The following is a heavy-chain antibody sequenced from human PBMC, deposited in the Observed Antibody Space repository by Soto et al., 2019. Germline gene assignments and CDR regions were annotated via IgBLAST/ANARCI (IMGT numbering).Heavy chain of an antibody. V-gene: IGHV1-2*02. Sequence: QVQLEQSGTEVKKVGASVKVSCKTSGYTFSAFYVHWARLAPGRGFEWLGWINPSNEITTFSQSFQGRVTMTRDTSTNTVHMELNSPTFDDTAVYYCMRGGWGDSPIDYWGQGTQVIVSS. CDR3: MRGGWGDSPIDY. D-gene: IGHD1-26*01. J-gene: IGHJ4*02. CDR2: INPSNEIT. CDR1: GYTFSAFY.